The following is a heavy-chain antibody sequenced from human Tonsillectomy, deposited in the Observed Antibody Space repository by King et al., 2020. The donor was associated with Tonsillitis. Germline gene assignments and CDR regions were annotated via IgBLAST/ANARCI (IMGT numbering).Heavy chain of an antibody. CDR1: GFTFSDYW. Sequence: VQLVESGGGLVQPGGSLRLSCAGSGFTFSDYWMHWVRQAPGKGLVWVSGINSDGSSIIYADFVKGRITITRDIAKNTLYLQMNGLRAEDTAVYYCARVTTGAFDIWGQGTMVTVSS. CDR3: ARVTTGAFDI. J-gene: IGHJ3*02. D-gene: IGHD4-17*01. V-gene: IGHV3-74*01. CDR2: INSDGSSI.